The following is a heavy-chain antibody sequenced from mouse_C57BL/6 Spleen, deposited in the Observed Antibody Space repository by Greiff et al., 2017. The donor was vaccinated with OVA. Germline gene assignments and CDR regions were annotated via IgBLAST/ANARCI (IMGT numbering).Heavy chain of an antibody. D-gene: IGHD2-2*01. Sequence: EVQGVESEGGLVQPGSSMKLSCTASGFTFSDYYMAWVRQVPEKGLEWVANINYDGSSTYYLDSLQSRFIISREHAKNILYMQMSSLKSEDTATDYCARVGLGLYDGYDGWFAYWGQGTLVTVSA. CDR2: INYDGSST. CDR1: GFTFSDYY. J-gene: IGHJ3*01. V-gene: IGHV5-16*01. CDR3: ARVGLGLYDGYDGWFAY.